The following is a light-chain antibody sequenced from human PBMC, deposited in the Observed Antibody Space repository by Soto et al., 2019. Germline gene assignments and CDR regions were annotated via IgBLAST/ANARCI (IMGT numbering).Light chain of an antibody. Sequence: EIVLTQSPGTLSLSPGERATLSCRASQSVSSNYLAWYQQKPGQAPRLLIFGASRRATGIPDRFSGSGSETDFTLTISRLEPEDFAVYYCQQFGSSPLFTFGPGTKVDIK. CDR2: GAS. CDR3: QQFGSSPLFT. V-gene: IGKV3-20*01. CDR1: QSVSSNY. J-gene: IGKJ3*01.